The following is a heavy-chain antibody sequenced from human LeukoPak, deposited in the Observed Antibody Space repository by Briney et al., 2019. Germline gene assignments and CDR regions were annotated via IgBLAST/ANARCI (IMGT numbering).Heavy chain of an antibody. Sequence: ASVKVSCKASGYTFTSYGISWVRQAPGQGLEWMGWISAYNGNTNYAQKLQGRVTMTTDTSTSTAYMGLRSLRSDDTAVYYRARDFYGSGSYYYWGQGTLVTVSS. J-gene: IGHJ4*02. V-gene: IGHV1-18*04. CDR2: ISAYNGNT. CDR1: GYTFTSYG. D-gene: IGHD3-10*01. CDR3: ARDFYGSGSYYY.